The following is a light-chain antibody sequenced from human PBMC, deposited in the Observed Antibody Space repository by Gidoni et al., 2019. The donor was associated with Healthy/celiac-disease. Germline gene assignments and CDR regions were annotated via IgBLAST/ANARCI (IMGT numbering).Light chain of an antibody. J-gene: IGKJ4*01. CDR2: DAS. CDR1: QDITNY. V-gene: IGKV1-33*01. Sequence: IPLTQSPSSLSASVGDRVTITCQASQDITNYLNWYQQKPGKAPKLLIYDASNVETGVPSRFSGSGSGTDFTFTISSLQPEDIATYYCQQYDNPLLTFGGGTKVEIK. CDR3: QQYDNPLLT.